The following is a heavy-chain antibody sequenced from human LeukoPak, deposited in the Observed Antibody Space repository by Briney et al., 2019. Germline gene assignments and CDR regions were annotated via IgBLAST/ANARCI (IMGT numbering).Heavy chain of an antibody. J-gene: IGHJ3*02. Sequence: PGRSLRLSCAASGFTFSSYAMHWVRQAPGKGLEWVAVISYDGSNKYYADSVKGRFTISRDNSKNTLYLQMNSLRAEDTAVYYCARVGARYCSGGSCPKDAFDIWGQGTMVTVSS. D-gene: IGHD2-15*01. CDR1: GFTFSSYA. CDR3: ARVGARYCSGGSCPKDAFDI. CDR2: ISYDGSNK. V-gene: IGHV3-30-3*01.